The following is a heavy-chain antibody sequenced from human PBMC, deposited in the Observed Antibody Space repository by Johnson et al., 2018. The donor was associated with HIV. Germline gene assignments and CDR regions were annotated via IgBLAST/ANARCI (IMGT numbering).Heavy chain of an antibody. Sequence: QVQLVESGGGVVQPGRSLRLSCAASGFTFSSYAMHWVRQAPGKGLEWVAVISYDGSNKYYADSVKGRFTISRDNSKNTLYLQMNSLRADDTAVYYCVGVKFYDPDAFDIWGQGTMVTVSS. J-gene: IGHJ3*02. CDR2: ISYDGSNK. V-gene: IGHV3-30*04. CDR1: GFTFSSYA. CDR3: VGVKFYDPDAFDI. D-gene: IGHD3-16*01.